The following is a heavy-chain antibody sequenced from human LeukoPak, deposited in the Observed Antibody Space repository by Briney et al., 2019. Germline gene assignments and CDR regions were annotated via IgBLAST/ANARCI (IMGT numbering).Heavy chain of an antibody. CDR1: GASISSYY. CDR2: IHYSGST. J-gene: IGHJ4*02. CDR3: ARAHSNIWSFAY. Sequence: PSETLSLTCSVSGASISSYYWSWIRQPPGKELEWIGYIHYSGSTNHNPSLKSRVTISLDKSKNQFSLKLSCVSAADTAVYYCARAHSNIWSFAYWGQGTLVTVSS. D-gene: IGHD6-13*01. V-gene: IGHV4-59*01.